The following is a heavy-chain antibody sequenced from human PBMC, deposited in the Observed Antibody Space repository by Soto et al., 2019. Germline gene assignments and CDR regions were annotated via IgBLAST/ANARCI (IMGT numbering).Heavy chain of an antibody. D-gene: IGHD3-22*01. CDR1: WGTLSSHT. J-gene: IGHJ4*02. CDR2: IIPILGIA. Sequence: SVKVSCQASWGTLSSHTISWGRQAPGQGLEWMGRIIPILGIANYAQKFQGRVTITADKSTSTAYMELSSLRSEDTAVYYCASLSTAYYDSSVPPYWGQGTLVTVS. CDR3: ASLSTAYYDSSVPPY. V-gene: IGHV1-69*02.